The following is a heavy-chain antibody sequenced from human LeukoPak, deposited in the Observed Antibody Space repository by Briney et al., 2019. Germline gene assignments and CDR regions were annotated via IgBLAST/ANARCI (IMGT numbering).Heavy chain of an antibody. V-gene: IGHV4-61*01. CDR2: IYYSGST. Sequence: KTSETLSLTCTVSGGSVSSVSYYWSWIRQPPGKGLEWIGYIYYSGSTNYNPSLKSRVSISGGTSKNQFSLKVNSVTAADTAVYYCARIVGASYGMDVWGQGTTVTVSS. J-gene: IGHJ6*02. CDR3: ARIVGASYGMDV. CDR1: GGSVSSVSYY. D-gene: IGHD1-26*01.